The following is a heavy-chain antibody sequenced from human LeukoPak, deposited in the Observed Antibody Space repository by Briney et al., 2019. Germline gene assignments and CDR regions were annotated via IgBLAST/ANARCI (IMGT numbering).Heavy chain of an antibody. D-gene: IGHD3-10*01. V-gene: IGHV1-2*02. CDR2: INPNSGGT. CDR1: GYTFTGYY. CDR3: TRDYQSGGMDV. Sequence: ASVKVSCKASGYTFTGYYMHWVRQAPGQGLEWMGWINPNSGGTNYAQEFQGRVTMTRDTSISTAYMELSRLRSDDTAVYYCTRDYQSGGMDVWGQGTTVTVSS. J-gene: IGHJ6*02.